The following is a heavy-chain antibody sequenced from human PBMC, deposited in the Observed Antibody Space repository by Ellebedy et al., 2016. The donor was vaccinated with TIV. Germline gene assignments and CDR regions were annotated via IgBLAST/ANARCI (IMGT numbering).Heavy chain of an antibody. CDR2: ISGSGGNT. CDR3: ARDPVGVGPAFDI. Sequence: PGGSLRLSCAASGLTFRSHAMSWVRQAPGKGLEWVSSISGSGGNTYYADSVKGRFTISRDNSKDTLYLQVNSLRAEDTAVYYCARDPVGVGPAFDIWGQGTMVTVSS. D-gene: IGHD4-23*01. CDR1: GLTFRSHA. V-gene: IGHV3-23*01. J-gene: IGHJ3*02.